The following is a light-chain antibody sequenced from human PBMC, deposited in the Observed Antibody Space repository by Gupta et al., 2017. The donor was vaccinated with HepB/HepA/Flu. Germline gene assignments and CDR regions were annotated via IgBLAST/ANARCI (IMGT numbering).Light chain of an antibody. J-gene: IGKJ3*01. Sequence: DIRMTQSPSSLSASVGDRVTITCRASQGISNYLAWYQQKPGKGPNLLIYAASTVQSGVPSRFSGSGSGTDFTLTISSLQPEDVATYYCQMYVSGLFTFGHGTKVDIK. CDR1: QGISNY. V-gene: IGKV1-27*01. CDR2: AAS. CDR3: QMYVSGLFT.